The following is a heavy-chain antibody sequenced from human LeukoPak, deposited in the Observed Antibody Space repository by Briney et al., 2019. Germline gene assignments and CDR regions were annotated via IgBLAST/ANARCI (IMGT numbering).Heavy chain of an antibody. CDR1: GYTFTSYY. CDR2: INPSGGST. D-gene: IGHD6-19*01. J-gene: IGHJ3*02. V-gene: IGHV1-46*01. Sequence: ASVTVRCTASGYTFTSYYMHWVRQPPGQGLEWMGIINPSGGSTSYAQKFLGKITLTRDTSTSTVYMELSSLRSEDTAVYYCARSPRHQWLVYDAFDIWGPGKPGTVSS. CDR3: ARSPRHQWLVYDAFDI.